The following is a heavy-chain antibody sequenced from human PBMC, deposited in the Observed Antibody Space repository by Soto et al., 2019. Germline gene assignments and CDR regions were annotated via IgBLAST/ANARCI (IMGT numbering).Heavy chain of an antibody. J-gene: IGHJ6*02. CDR1: GGSSGSYH. V-gene: IGHV4-59*01. CDR2: VYYTGTT. CDR3: ARHIAARPRDYYGMDV. Sequence: SETLSLTCTVSGGSSGSYHLSGVRQPPGKGLEWIASVYYTGTTNYNPSLGSRVTISIDAPENQISLKLTSVTAADTAFYYCARHIAARPRDYYGMDVWGQGTTVTV. D-gene: IGHD6-6*01.